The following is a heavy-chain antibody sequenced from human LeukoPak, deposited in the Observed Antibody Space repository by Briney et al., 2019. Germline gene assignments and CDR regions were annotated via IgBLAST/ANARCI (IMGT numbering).Heavy chain of an antibody. D-gene: IGHD5-18*01. CDR3: ARFEAMVSPGFDY. CDR2: IYYSGST. J-gene: IGHJ4*02. V-gene: IGHV4-59*01. Sequence: SETLSLTCTVSGGSISSYYGSWIRQPPGKGLEWVGYIYYSGSTNYNPSLKSRVTISVDTSKNHFSLKLSSVTAADTAVYYCARFEAMVSPGFDYWGQGTLVTVSS. CDR1: GGSISSYY.